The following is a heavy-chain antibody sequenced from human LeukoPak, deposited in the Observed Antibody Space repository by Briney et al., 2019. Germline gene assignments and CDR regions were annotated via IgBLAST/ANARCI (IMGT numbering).Heavy chain of an antibody. D-gene: IGHD4-17*01. J-gene: IGHJ6*02. V-gene: IGHV3-49*04. CDR1: GFTVGDYA. CDR3: TRPIHDYGDFPDYYYYGMDV. Sequence: GGSLRLSCTASGFTVGDYAMSWVRQTPGKGLEWVGFIRSKAYGGTTEYAASVKGRFTISRDDSKSIAYLQMNSLRTEDTAVYYCTRPIHDYGDFPDYYYYGMDVWGQGTTVTVSS. CDR2: IRSKAYGGTT.